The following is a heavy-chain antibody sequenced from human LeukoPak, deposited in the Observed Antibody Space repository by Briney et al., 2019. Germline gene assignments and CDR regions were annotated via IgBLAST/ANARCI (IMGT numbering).Heavy chain of an antibody. Sequence: GGSLRLSCVASGFTFSNYWMTWVRQAPGKGLEWVANIKQDGSEKYYVDSVKGRFTISRDNAKNLLYLQMNSLRAEDTAVYYCARDEGAYTYGGQGTLVTVSS. CDR2: IKQDGSEK. CDR3: ARDEGAYTY. CDR1: GFTFSNYW. V-gene: IGHV3-7*01. D-gene: IGHD5-18*01. J-gene: IGHJ4*02.